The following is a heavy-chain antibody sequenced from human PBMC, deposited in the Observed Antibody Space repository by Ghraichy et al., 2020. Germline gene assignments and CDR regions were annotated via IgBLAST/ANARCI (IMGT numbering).Heavy chain of an antibody. CDR1: GFSFRNYG. J-gene: IGHJ6*02. CDR2: ISDNGLRA. D-gene: IGHD1-26*01. V-gene: IGHV3-23*01. CDR3: VKTGSRESVHYYYGMDV. Sequence: GGSLRLSCVGSGFSFRNYGLTWDRQAPGKGLECVSFISDNGLRANYADSVKGRFIISRDNSRSTVYLQMSSLRAEDTAVYYCVKTGSRESVHYYYGMDVWGQGTTVTVSS.